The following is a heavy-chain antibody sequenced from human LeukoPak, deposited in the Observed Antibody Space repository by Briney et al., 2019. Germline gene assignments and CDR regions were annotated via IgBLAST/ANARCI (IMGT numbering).Heavy chain of an antibody. J-gene: IGHJ4*02. D-gene: IGHD6-19*01. Sequence: SETLSLTCTVSAGSISGFHWSWIRQPPGKGLEWIGYIYYNGSTNYNPSLKSRVTISVDTSKNQFSLKLNPVTAADTAVYYCAGPGYSSGWTPDYWGQGTLVTVSS. CDR1: AGSISGFH. CDR3: AGPGYSSGWTPDY. CDR2: IYYNGST. V-gene: IGHV4-59*08.